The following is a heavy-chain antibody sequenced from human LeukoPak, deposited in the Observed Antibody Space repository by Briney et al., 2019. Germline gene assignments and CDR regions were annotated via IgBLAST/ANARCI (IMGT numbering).Heavy chain of an antibody. CDR3: ARTRSTVVTPSYYHGMDV. Sequence: SETLSLTCAVYGGSFSGYYWSWIRQPPGKGLEWIGEINHSGSTNYNPSLKSRVTISVDTSKNQFSLKLSSVTAADTAVYYCARTRSTVVTPSYYHGMDVWGQGTTVTVSS. D-gene: IGHD2-21*02. J-gene: IGHJ6*02. CDR2: INHSGST. CDR1: GGSFSGYY. V-gene: IGHV4-34*01.